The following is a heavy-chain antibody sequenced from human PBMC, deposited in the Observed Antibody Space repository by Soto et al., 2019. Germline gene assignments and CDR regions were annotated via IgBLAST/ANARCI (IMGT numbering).Heavy chain of an antibody. CDR2: IIPIFGTA. Sequence: GASVKVSCKASGGTFSSYAISWVRQAPGQGLEWMGGIIPIFGTANYAQKFQGRVTITADESTSTAYMELSSLRSEDTAVYYCARFNGGRRYCTNGVCYTGYYYGMDVWGQGTTVTVSS. CDR3: ARFNGGRRYCTNGVCYTGYYYGMDV. V-gene: IGHV1-69*13. J-gene: IGHJ6*02. CDR1: GGTFSSYA. D-gene: IGHD2-8*01.